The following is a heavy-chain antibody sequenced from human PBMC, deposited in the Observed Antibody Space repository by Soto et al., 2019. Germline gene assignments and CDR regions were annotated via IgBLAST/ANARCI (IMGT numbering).Heavy chain of an antibody. Sequence: SETLSLTCAVYGGSFSGYYWTWIRQPPGTGLEWIGYIYHSGSTYYNPSLKSRVTISVDRSKNQFSLKLSSVTAADTAVYYCARVPGPWGQGTLVTVSS. CDR1: GGSFSGYY. CDR3: ARVPGP. V-gene: IGHV4-34*01. J-gene: IGHJ5*02. CDR2: IYHSGST.